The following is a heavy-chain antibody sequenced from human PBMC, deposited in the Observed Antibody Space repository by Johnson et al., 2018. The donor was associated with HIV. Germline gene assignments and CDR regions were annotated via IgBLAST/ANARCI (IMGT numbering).Heavy chain of an antibody. D-gene: IGHD2-15*01. V-gene: IGHV3-11*04. CDR2: ISSSGSTI. J-gene: IGHJ3*02. Sequence: QVQLVESGGGLVQPGGSLRLSCAASGFTFSDYYMSWIRQAPGKGLEWVSYISSSGSTIYYADSVKGRFTISRDNAKNSLYLQMNSLRVEYTAVYYCAIARWYLGGGSCCAFDIWGQGTMVTVSS. CDR3: AIARWYLGGGSCCAFDI. CDR1: GFTFSDYY.